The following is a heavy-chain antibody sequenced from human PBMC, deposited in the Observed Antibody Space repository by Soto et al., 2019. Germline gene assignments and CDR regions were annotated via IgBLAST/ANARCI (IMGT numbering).Heavy chain of an antibody. CDR2: ISGSGGST. CDR1: GFTFSSYA. Sequence: GGSLRLSCAASGFTFSSYAMSWVRQAPGKGLEWVSAISGSGGSTYYADSVKGRFTISRDNSKNTLYLQMNSLRAEDTAVYYCAKAEYVATIPHVYYYYYYMDVWAKGPRSPSP. J-gene: IGHJ6*03. D-gene: IGHD5-12*01. CDR3: AKAEYVATIPHVYYYYYYMDV. V-gene: IGHV3-23*01.